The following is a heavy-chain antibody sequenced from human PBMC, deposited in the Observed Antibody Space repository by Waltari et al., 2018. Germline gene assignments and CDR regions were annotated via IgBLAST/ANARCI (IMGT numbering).Heavy chain of an antibody. CDR3: AVSPDTATSRAAFHF. Sequence: QVQLQESGPGLAKASQTLSLTCAVSGRSIRNLHFYWSWIRQPAGKGLEWIGCIYRSGVTDYNPSLRGRATMFLDMSKNQFSLTVDSLIAADTAVYYCAVSPDTATSRAAFHFWGPGTTVSVSS. D-gene: IGHD5-18*01. CDR2: IYRSGVT. CDR1: GRSIRNLHFY. J-gene: IGHJ6*02. V-gene: IGHV4-61*02.